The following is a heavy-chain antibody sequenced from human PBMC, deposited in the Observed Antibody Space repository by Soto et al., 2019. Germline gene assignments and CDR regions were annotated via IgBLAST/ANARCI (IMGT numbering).Heavy chain of an antibody. CDR3: ARDGGHGGNVAN. CDR1: GFTFSSSN. Sequence: EVQLVESGGDLVQPGGSLRLSCAASGFTFSSSNMDWVRQAPGKGLEWVAGMHYSGRPVAYADSVKGRFTISRDNAKSSLYLQMNSLTVDDTALYFCARDGGHGGNVANWGLGTMVTVSS. V-gene: IGHV3-48*01. J-gene: IGHJ1*01. D-gene: IGHD2-15*01. CDR2: MHYSGRPV.